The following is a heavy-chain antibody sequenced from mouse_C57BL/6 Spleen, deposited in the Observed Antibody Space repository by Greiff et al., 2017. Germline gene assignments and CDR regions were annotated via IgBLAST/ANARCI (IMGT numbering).Heavy chain of an antibody. CDR1: GFTFSDYG. CDR2: ISSGSSTI. CDR3: ARGYVLGFDC. V-gene: IGHV5-17*01. D-gene: IGHD1-2*01. J-gene: IGHJ2*01. Sequence: EVKLMESGGGLVKPGGSLKLSCAASGFTFSDYGMHWVRQAPEKGLEWVAYISSGSSTIDYADTVKGRFTISRDNAKNTLFLQMTSLRSEDTAMYYCARGYVLGFDCWGQGTTLTVSS.